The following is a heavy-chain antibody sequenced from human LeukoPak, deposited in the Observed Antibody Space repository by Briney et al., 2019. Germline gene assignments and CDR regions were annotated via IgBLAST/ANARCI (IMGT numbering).Heavy chain of an antibody. D-gene: IGHD5-18*01. J-gene: IGHJ3*02. V-gene: IGHV3-21*01. CDR1: GFTVSSYS. CDR3: ARGQNRWIQRGAFDI. Sequence: GGSLRLSCAASGFTVSSYSMNWVRPAPGKGLEWVSSISSSSSYIYYADSVTGRFTISRDNAKNSLYLQMNSLRAEDTAVYYCARGQNRWIQRGAFDIWGQGTMVTVSS. CDR2: ISSSSSYI.